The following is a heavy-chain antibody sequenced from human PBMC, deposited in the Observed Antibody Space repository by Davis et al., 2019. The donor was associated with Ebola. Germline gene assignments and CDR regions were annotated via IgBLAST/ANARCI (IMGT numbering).Heavy chain of an antibody. CDR1: GFTFSSYW. CDR2: IKQDGSEK. J-gene: IGHJ4*02. Sequence: GESLKISCAASGFTFSSYWMSWVRQAPGKGLEWVANIKQDGSEKYYVDSVKGRFTISRDNAKNSLYLQMNSLRAEDTAVYYCARDRPPYYYDSSGPFDYWGQGTLVTVPS. D-gene: IGHD3-22*01. CDR3: ARDRPPYYYDSSGPFDY. V-gene: IGHV3-7*03.